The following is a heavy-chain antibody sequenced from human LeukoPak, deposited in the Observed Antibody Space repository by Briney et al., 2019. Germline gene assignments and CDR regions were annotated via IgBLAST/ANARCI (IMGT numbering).Heavy chain of an antibody. CDR2: ISAYNGNT. CDR3: AREVDTMIVVATVDYGMDV. V-gene: IGHV1-18*01. Sequence: ASVKVSCKASGYTFTSYGISWVRQAPGQGLEWMGWISAYNGNTNYAQKLQGRVTMTTDTSPSTAYMELRSLRSDDTAVYYCAREVDTMIVVATVDYGMDVWGQGTTVTVSS. J-gene: IGHJ6*02. D-gene: IGHD3-22*01. CDR1: GYTFTSYG.